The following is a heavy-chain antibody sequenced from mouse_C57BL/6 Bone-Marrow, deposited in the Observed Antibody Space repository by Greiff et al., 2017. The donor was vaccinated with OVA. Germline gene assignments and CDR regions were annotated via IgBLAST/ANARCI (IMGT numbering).Heavy chain of an antibody. D-gene: IGHD2-14*01. J-gene: IGHJ3*01. CDR3: ASDRRGAWFAY. Sequence: EVMLVESGGGLVKPGGSLKLSCAASGFTFSSYAMSWVRQTPEKRLEWVATISDGGSYTYYPDNVKGRFTISRDNAKNNLYLQMSHLKSEDTAMYYCASDRRGAWFAYWGQGTLVTVSA. CDR1: GFTFSSYA. CDR2: ISDGGSYT. V-gene: IGHV5-4*03.